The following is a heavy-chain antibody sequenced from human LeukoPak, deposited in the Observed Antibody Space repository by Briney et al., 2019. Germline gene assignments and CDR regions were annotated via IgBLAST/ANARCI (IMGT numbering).Heavy chain of an antibody. V-gene: IGHV4-4*07. D-gene: IGHD6-19*01. Sequence: PSETLSLTCTVSGGSINSYYWSWIRQPAGKGLEWIGRIYTTGSTNYNPSLKSRVTMSVDTSKNQFSLRLSSVTAADTAVYYCARGQWLDKFDYWGQGTLVTVSS. CDR1: GGSINSYY. J-gene: IGHJ4*02. CDR2: IYTTGST. CDR3: ARGQWLDKFDY.